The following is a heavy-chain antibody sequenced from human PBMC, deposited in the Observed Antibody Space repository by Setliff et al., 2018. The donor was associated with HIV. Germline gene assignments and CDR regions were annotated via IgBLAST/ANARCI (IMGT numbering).Heavy chain of an antibody. CDR2: INPNSGAT. CDR1: GYTFTDDY. D-gene: IGHD6-25*01. CDR3: VTSPGSFTSVDETEAGDY. V-gene: IGHV1-2*02. J-gene: IGHJ4*02. Sequence: ASVKVSCKASGYTFTDDYIHWVRQAPGQGLEWMGWINPNSGATNYAHIFQDRVTMTRDTSINTAFMELRRLNSDDTATYFCVTSPGSFTSVDETEAGDYWGQGTLVTVSS.